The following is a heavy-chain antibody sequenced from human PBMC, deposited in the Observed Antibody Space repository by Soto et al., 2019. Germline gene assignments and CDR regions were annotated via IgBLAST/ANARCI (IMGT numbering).Heavy chain of an antibody. CDR1: GGSISSSSYY. CDR2: IYYRGST. D-gene: IGHD1-26*01. J-gene: IGHJ5*02. Sequence: QLQLQESGPGLVKHSETLSLTCTVSGGSISSSSYYWGWIRQPPGKGLEWIGIIYYRGSTYYNPYLKSRVTISVDTSNNQFSLKMSSVTAADTAVYYCARPWDVPPGLFDPWGQGTLITVSS. V-gene: IGHV4-39*01. CDR3: ARPWDVPPGLFDP.